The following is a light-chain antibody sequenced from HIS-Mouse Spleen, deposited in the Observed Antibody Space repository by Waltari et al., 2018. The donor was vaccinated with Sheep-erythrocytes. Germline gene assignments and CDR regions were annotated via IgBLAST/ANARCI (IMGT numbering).Light chain of an antibody. J-gene: IGKJ2*01. Sequence: EIVLTQSPATLSLSPGERATLSCRASQSVSSYLAWYQQKPGQAPRLLIYDASNRATGITARFSGSGYGTDFTLTISSLEPEDVAVYYCQQRSNWYTFGQGTKLEIK. CDR2: DAS. CDR1: QSVSSY. V-gene: IGKV3-11*01. CDR3: QQRSNWYT.